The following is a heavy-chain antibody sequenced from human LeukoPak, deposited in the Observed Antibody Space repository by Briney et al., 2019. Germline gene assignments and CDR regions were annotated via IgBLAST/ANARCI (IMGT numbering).Heavy chain of an antibody. CDR1: GGSLNTNTW. J-gene: IGHJ6*03. CDR3: AREGITMVRGVISKNYYYYYMDV. V-gene: IGHV4-61*01. D-gene: IGHD3-10*01. CDR2: IYYSGST. Sequence: SETLSLTCTVSGGSLNTNTWWSWVRQPPGKGLEWIGYIYYSGSTNYNPSLKSRVTISVDTSKNQFSLKLSSVTAADTAVYYCAREGITMVRGVISKNYYYYYMDVWGKGTTVTISS.